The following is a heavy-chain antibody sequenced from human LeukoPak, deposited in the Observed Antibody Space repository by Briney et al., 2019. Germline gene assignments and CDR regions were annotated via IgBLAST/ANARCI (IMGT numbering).Heavy chain of an antibody. D-gene: IGHD2-8*01. J-gene: IGHJ3*02. CDR3: ARDGVNAFDI. V-gene: IGHV1-69*01. CDR1: GGTFSSYA. CDR2: IIPIFGTA. Sequence: GSSVKVSCKASGGTFSSYAISWVRQAPGQGLEWMGGIIPIFGTANYAQKFQGRVTITADESTSTAYMALSSLRSEDTAVYYCARDGVNAFDIWGQGTMVTVSS.